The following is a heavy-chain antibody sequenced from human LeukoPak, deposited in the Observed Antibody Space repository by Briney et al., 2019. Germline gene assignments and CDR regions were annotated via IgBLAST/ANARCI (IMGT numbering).Heavy chain of an antibody. CDR3: AREDEWELAYYYYMDV. CDR1: GFTFSSYW. Sequence: GGSLRLSCAASGFTFSSYWMSWVRQAPWKGLEWVANIKQDGSEKYYVDSVKGRFTISRDNAKNSLYLQMNSLRAEDTAVYYCAREDEWELAYYYYMDVWGKGTTVTVSS. CDR2: IKQDGSEK. V-gene: IGHV3-7*01. D-gene: IGHD1-26*01. J-gene: IGHJ6*03.